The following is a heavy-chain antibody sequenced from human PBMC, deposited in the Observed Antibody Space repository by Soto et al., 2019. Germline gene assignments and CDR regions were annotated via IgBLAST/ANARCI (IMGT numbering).Heavy chain of an antibody. V-gene: IGHV1-46*01. CDR2: INPSGGST. Sequence: ASVKVSCKASGYTFTSHYMHWVRQAPGQGLEWMGGINPSGGSTSYAQKFQGRVTITRDTSASTAYMELSSLRSEDTAVYYCARTRGSSWYGGFDYWGQGTLVTVSS. J-gene: IGHJ4*02. CDR3: ARTRGSSWYGGFDY. CDR1: GYTFTSHY. D-gene: IGHD6-13*01.